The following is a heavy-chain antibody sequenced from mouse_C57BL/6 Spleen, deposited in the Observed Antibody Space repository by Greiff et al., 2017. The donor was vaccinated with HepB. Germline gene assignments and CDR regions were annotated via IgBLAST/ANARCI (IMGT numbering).Heavy chain of an antibody. V-gene: IGHV5-9*01. D-gene: IGHD2-5*01. CDR2: ISGGGGNT. Sequence: EVKLVESGGGLVKPGGSLKLSCAASGFTFSSYTMSWVRQTPEKRLEWVATISGGGGNTYYPDSVKGRFTISRDNAKNTLYLQMSSLRSEDTALYYCARPPYYRNYVYCDYWGQGTTLTVSS. CDR3: ARPPYYRNYVYCDY. CDR1: GFTFSSYT. J-gene: IGHJ2*01.